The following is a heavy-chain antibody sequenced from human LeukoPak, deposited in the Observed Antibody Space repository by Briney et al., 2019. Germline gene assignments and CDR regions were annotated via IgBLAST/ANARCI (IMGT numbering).Heavy chain of an antibody. Sequence: PSGTLSLTCAVSGGSISSSNWWSWVRQPPGKGLDWIGEIYHSGSTNYSPSLKSRVTISVDKSKNQFSLEVSSVTAADTAVYYCARIPLVWSSPKGAFDIWGQGTMVTVSS. V-gene: IGHV4-4*02. CDR1: GGSISSSNW. CDR2: IYHSGST. CDR3: ARIPLVWSSPKGAFDI. J-gene: IGHJ3*02. D-gene: IGHD3-10*01.